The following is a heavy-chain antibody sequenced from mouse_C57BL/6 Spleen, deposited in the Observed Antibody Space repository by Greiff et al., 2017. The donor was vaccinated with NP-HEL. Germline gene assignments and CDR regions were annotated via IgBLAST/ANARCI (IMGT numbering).Heavy chain of an antibody. V-gene: IGHV7-1*01. Sequence: EVMLVESGGGLVQSGRSLRLSCATSGFTFSDFYMEWVRQAPGKGLEWIAASRNKDNDSTTESRASVKGRFIVSRDTSQSILYLQRNALGAEDTAIYYGARDLYGAYAMDYGGQGTSVTVSS. CDR2: SRNKDNDSTT. CDR1: GFTFSDFY. J-gene: IGHJ4*01. CDR3: ARDLYGAYAMDY. D-gene: IGHD1-1*02.